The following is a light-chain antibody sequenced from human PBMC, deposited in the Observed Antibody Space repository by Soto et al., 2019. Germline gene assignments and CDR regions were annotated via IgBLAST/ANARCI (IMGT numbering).Light chain of an antibody. CDR3: QQYDDSARYK. CDR2: ATS. V-gene: IGKV3-20*01. CDR1: QSINTRY. Sequence: EIVLTQSPGTLSLSPGERATLSCRASQSINTRYSAWYQQKPGQPPRLLIYATSSRAPGIPDRFSGSGSGKDFTLHISRLEPEDFAVNYCQQYDDSARYKFGQGTNLDIK. J-gene: IGKJ2*01.